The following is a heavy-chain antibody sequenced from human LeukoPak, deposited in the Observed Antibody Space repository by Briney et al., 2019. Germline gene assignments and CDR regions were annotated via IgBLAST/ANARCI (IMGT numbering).Heavy chain of an antibody. Sequence: SMKVSCKASGGTFKTFAFSWVRQGPGQGLEWMGSIIPMFGTADYAQKFQGRVTITADTSTSTVFMELTSLQSEDTAVYYCARGMQGELSFFPFDHWGQGALVTVSS. J-gene: IGHJ4*02. CDR1: GGTFKTFA. V-gene: IGHV1-69*06. CDR2: IIPMFGTA. D-gene: IGHD3-16*02. CDR3: ARGMQGELSFFPFDH.